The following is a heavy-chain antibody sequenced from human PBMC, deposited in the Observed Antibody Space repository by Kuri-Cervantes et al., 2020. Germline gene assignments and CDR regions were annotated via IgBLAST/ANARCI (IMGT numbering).Heavy chain of an antibody. V-gene: IGHV4-4*02. CDR1: GGSISSSNW. CDR2: IYHSGST. CDR3: ARTYSSSWLNWYFDL. Sequence: SCAVSGGSISSSNWWSWVRQPPGKGLEWIGEIYHSGSTNYNPSLKSRVTISVDKSKNQFSLKLSSVTAADTAVYYCARTYSSSWLNWYFDLWGRGTLVTVSS. J-gene: IGHJ2*01. D-gene: IGHD6-13*01.